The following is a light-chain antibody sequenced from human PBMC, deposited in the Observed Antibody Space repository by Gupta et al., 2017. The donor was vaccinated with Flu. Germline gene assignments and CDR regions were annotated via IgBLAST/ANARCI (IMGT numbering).Light chain of an antibody. V-gene: IGLV1-51*02. Sequence: QSVLTQPPSVSPASGQKVTISCSGSSSNIGKNYVSWYQQHPGAAPKLLIYENNKRPSGIPERFSGSESGTSATLDITGPQTGDEADYYCGTRDSSGSDWVFGGGTKLTVL. J-gene: IGLJ3*02. CDR1: SSNIGKNY. CDR2: ENN. CDR3: GTRDSSGSDWV.